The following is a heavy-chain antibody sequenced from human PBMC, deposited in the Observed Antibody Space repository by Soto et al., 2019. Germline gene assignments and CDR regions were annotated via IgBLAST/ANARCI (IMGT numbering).Heavy chain of an antibody. J-gene: IGHJ6*02. CDR2: IIPIFGTA. CDR3: ASQVLSTVTTWGPGYYYYYGMDV. CDR1: GGTFSSYA. V-gene: IGHV1-69*13. Sequence: GASVKVSCKASGGTFSSYAISWVRQAPGQGLEWMGGIIPIFGTANYAQKFQGRVTITADESTSTAYMELSSLRSEDTAVYYCASQVLSTVTTWGPGYYYYYGMDVWGQGTTVTVSS. D-gene: IGHD4-17*01.